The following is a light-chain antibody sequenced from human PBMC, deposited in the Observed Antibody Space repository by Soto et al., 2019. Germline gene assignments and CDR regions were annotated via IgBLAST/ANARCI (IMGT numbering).Light chain of an antibody. J-gene: IGKJ4*01. V-gene: IGKV3-20*01. CDR2: DAF. Sequence: EIVLTQSPGTLSLSPGESATLSCRASRSLDSGQLAWYQQKVGRAPRLLIHDAFIRATGIPDRFSGSGSGTDFTLTIARLEPEDFAVYYCQQYNNWPPLTFGGGTKVEI. CDR3: QQYNNWPPLT. CDR1: RSLDSGQ.